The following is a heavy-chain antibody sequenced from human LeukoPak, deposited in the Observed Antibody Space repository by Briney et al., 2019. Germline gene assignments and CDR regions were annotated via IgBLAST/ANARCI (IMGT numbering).Heavy chain of an antibody. CDR3: VKDGSGSYYTYYFDY. Sequence: TGGSLRLSCSASGFTFSRYAMHWVRQAPGKGLEYVSAISSNGGSTCYADSVKGRFTISRDNSKNTLYLQMSSLRAEDTAVYYCVKDGSGSYYTYYFDYWGQGTLVTVSS. J-gene: IGHJ4*02. CDR1: GFTFSRYA. D-gene: IGHD3-10*01. CDR2: ISSNGGST. V-gene: IGHV3-64D*06.